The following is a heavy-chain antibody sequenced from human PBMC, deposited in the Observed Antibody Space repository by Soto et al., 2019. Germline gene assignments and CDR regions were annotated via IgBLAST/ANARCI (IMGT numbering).Heavy chain of an antibody. Sequence: QVQLQESGPGLVKPSGTLSLTCAVSGDSVSSPYYWCWVRQPPGKGLEWIGEVFHTGTSSYNPSLRGRVTISMDKSINQFSLDLSSVTAADTAVYYCARSAGWYAVHSWGPGTLVLVSS. CDR1: GDSVSSPYY. D-gene: IGHD6-19*01. V-gene: IGHV4-4*02. CDR3: ARSAGWYAVHS. J-gene: IGHJ4*02. CDR2: VFHTGTS.